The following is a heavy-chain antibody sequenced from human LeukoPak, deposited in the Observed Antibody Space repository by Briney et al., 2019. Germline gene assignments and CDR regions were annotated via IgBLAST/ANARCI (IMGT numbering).Heavy chain of an antibody. CDR3: ARDVRFLEWLPGGDAFDI. V-gene: IGHV3-48*01. CDR2: ISSSSTI. CDR1: GYTFSSYS. Sequence: GGSLRLSCAASGYTFSSYSMNWVRQAPGKGLEWVSYISSSSTIYYADSVKGRFTISRDNAKNSLYLQMNSLRAEDTAVYYCARDVRFLEWLPGGDAFDIWGQGTMVTVSS. D-gene: IGHD3-3*01. J-gene: IGHJ3*02.